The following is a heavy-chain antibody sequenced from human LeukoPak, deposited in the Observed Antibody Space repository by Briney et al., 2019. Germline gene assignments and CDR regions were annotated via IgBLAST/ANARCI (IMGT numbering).Heavy chain of an antibody. J-gene: IGHJ4*02. CDR2: IKGDGSDI. D-gene: IGHD3-22*01. V-gene: IGHV3-74*01. CDR3: ARPPHYYDSSGYPPYFDY. CDR1: GFTLSNYW. Sequence: GGSLRLSCAVSGFTLSNYWMHWVRQAPGKGLVWVSHIKGDGSDIEYADSVKGRFTISTDNAKNTLYLQMNSLRAEDTAVYYCARPPHYYDSSGYPPYFDYWGQGTLVTVSS.